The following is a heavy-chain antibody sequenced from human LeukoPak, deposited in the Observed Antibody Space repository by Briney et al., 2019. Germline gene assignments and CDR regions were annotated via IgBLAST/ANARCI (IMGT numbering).Heavy chain of an antibody. Sequence: PSETLSLTCTVSGGSISSYYWSWLRQPPGKGLEWIGYIYYSGSTNYNPSLKSRVTISVDTSKNQFSLKLSSVTAADTAVYYCAREDDSSGYYYRRAFDIWGQGTMVTVSS. CDR2: IYYSGST. CDR3: AREDDSSGYYYRRAFDI. J-gene: IGHJ3*02. V-gene: IGHV4-59*01. CDR1: GGSISSYY. D-gene: IGHD3-22*01.